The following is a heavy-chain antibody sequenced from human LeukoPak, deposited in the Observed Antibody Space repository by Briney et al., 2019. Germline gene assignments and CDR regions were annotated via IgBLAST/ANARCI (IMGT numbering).Heavy chain of an antibody. V-gene: IGHV3-30*04. D-gene: IGHD4-17*01. CDR2: IRYDGSNK. J-gene: IGHJ4*02. CDR3: AGDYGDSHY. Sequence: GGSLRLSCAASGFTFNSYAMHWVRQAPGKGLEWVAVIRYDGSNKYYADSVKGRFTISRDNSKNTLYLQMNSLRAEDTAVYYCAGDYGDSHYWGQGTLVTVSS. CDR1: GFTFNSYA.